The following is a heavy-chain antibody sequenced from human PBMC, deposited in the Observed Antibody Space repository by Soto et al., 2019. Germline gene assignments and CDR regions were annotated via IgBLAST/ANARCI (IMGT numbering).Heavy chain of an antibody. CDR2: IWYDGSNK. V-gene: IGHV3-33*01. CDR1: GFTFSSYG. Sequence: PVGSLRLSCAASGFTFSSYGMHWVRQAPGKGLEWVAVIWYDGSNKYYADSVKGRFTISRDNSKNTLYLQMNSLRAEDTAVYYCARDRIAAAGGIDYWGQGTLVTVYS. J-gene: IGHJ4*02. D-gene: IGHD6-13*01. CDR3: ARDRIAAAGGIDY.